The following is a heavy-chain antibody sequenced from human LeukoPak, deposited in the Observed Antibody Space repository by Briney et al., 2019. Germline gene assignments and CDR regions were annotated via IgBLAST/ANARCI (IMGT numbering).Heavy chain of an antibody. Sequence: PGGSLRLSCAASGFTFSSDAMNWVRQAPGKGLEWVSAISGSGGTTYYADSVKGRFTISRDNSKNTLYLQMNSLRAEDTAVYYCAKSKVVAATMGRFDYWGQGTLVTVSS. J-gene: IGHJ4*02. D-gene: IGHD2-15*01. CDR1: GFTFSSDA. V-gene: IGHV3-23*01. CDR3: AKSKVVAATMGRFDY. CDR2: ISGSGGTT.